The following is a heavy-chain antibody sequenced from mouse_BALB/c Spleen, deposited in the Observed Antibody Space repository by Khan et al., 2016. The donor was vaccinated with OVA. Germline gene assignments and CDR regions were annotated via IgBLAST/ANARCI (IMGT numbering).Heavy chain of an antibody. Sequence: EVELVESGGGLVKPGGSLKLSCAASGFAFSSYDMSWVRQTPEKRLEWVAYISSGGGSTYYPDTVKGRFTISRDNTKNTLYLQMSSLKSEDTAMYYCARGWGGNFYYAMDYWGQGTSGTVSS. CDR2: ISSGGGST. CDR3: ARGWGGNFYYAMDY. V-gene: IGHV5-12-1*01. J-gene: IGHJ4*01. CDR1: GFAFSSYD. D-gene: IGHD2-1*01.